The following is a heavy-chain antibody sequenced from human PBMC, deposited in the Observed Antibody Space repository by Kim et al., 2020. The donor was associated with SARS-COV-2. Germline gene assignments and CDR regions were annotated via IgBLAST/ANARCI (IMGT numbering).Heavy chain of an antibody. V-gene: IGHV3-72*01. D-gene: IGHD1-26*01. CDR1: GFSLSDQY. CDR3: TGDLVGPTGMAY. Sequence: GGSLRLSCAASGFSLSDQYMDWVRQAPGKGLEWFGRARNKANGYRPQYAASVNGRFTISRDDSKNSLYLQLNGLKTEDTAVYYCTGDLVGPTGMAYWGQGTLVTVSS. J-gene: IGHJ4*02. CDR2: ARNKANGYRP.